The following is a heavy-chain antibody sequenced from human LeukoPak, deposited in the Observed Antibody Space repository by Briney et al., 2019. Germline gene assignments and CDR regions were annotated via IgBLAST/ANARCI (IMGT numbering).Heavy chain of an antibody. CDR3: PGGEGYFDY. D-gene: IGHD3-16*01. V-gene: IGHV4-59*08. Sequence: PSETLSLTCTVSGGSISSYYWSWIWQPPGKGLEWIGYIYYSGSTNYNPSLKSRVTITVDTSKNQFSLKVSSVTAADTAVYYCPGGEGYFDYWGQGTLVTVSS. J-gene: IGHJ4*02. CDR1: GGSISSYY. CDR2: IYYSGST.